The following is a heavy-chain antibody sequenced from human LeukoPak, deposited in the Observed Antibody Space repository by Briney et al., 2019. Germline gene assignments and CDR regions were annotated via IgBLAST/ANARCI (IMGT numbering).Heavy chain of an antibody. Sequence: GGSLRLSCAASGFTFSSYAMSWVRQAPGKGLERVSYISSSGSTIYYADSVKGRFTISRDNAKNSLHLQMNSLRAEDTAVYYCARDRSSWYMVGYFDYWGQGTLVTVSS. V-gene: IGHV3-48*04. CDR1: GFTFSSYA. J-gene: IGHJ4*02. CDR2: ISSSGSTI. D-gene: IGHD6-13*01. CDR3: ARDRSSWYMVGYFDY.